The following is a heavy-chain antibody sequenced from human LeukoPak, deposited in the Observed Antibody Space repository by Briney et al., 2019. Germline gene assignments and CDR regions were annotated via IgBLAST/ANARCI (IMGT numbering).Heavy chain of an antibody. V-gene: IGHV1-2*02. CDR3: ARSSRNLYGMDV. J-gene: IGHJ6*02. D-gene: IGHD6-13*01. CDR1: GYPFIDYY. CDR2: INPNTGDT. Sequence: ASVKVSCKASGYPFIDYYLHWVRQAPGQGLEWMGCINPNTGDTNSAQNFQGRVIMTRDTSITTAYMELSRLKSDDTAVYYCARSSRNLYGMDVWGQGTTVTVSS.